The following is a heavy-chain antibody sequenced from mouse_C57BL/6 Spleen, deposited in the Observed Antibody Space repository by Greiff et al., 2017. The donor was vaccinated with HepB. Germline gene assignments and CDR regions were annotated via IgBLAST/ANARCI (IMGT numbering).Heavy chain of an antibody. D-gene: IGHD2-2*01. CDR3: TKARLPRFAY. CDR2: IDPENGDT. J-gene: IGHJ3*01. V-gene: IGHV14-4*01. Sequence: VHVKQSGAELVRPGASVKLSCTASGFNIKDDYMHWVKQRPEQGLEWIGWIDPENGDTEYASKFQGKATITADTSSNTAYLQLSSLTSEDTAVYYCTKARLPRFAYWGQGTLVTVSA. CDR1: GFNIKDDY.